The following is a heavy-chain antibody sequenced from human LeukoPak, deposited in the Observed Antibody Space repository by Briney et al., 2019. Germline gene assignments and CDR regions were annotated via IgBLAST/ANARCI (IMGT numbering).Heavy chain of an antibody. Sequence: GGSLRLSCAASGFTFSSAWMHWARQTPGKGLVWVSRIKSDGTTNYADSVKGRFTISRDNAKNTLYLQMNNLRAEDTAVYYCARDGSYKFDYWGQGTLVTVSS. CDR2: IKSDGTT. V-gene: IGHV3-74*01. CDR3: ARDGSYKFDY. J-gene: IGHJ4*02. D-gene: IGHD1-26*01. CDR1: GFTFSSAW.